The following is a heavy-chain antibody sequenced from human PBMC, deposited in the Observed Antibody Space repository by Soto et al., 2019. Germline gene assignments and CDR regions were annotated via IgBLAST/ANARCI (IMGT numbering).Heavy chain of an antibody. Sequence: PGGSLRLSCAASGFTFSSYAMHWVRQAPGKGLEWVAVISYDGSNKYYADSVKGRFTISRDNSKNTLYLQMNSLRAEDTAVYYCERGGYYYDSSGTFDYWGQGTLVTVYS. CDR3: ERGGYYYDSSGTFDY. CDR1: GFTFSSYA. D-gene: IGHD3-22*01. V-gene: IGHV3-30-3*01. J-gene: IGHJ4*02. CDR2: ISYDGSNK.